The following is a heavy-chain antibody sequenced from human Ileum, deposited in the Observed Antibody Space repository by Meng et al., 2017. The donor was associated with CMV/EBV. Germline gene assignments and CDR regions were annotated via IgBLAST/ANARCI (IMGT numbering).Heavy chain of an antibody. J-gene: IGHJ4*02. CDR1: GYDFSSYW. CDR3: ARPHYHHPFEIDY. V-gene: IGHV5-51*01. D-gene: IGHD3-16*01. Sequence: GESLKISCKASGYDFSSYWIAWVRQLPGKGLEWIGIIYPDDSDTKYSPSFQGQVAISADQSINTAYLYWNSVKASDTDMYYSARPHYHHPFEIDYWGQGALVTVSS. CDR2: IYPDDSDT.